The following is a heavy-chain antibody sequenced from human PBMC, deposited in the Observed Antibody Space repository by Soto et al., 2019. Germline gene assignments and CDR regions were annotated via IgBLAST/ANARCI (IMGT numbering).Heavy chain of an antibody. Sequence: QVHLVQSGAEVKKPGASVKVSCKGSGYAFTTYGITWVRQAPGQGREWMGWISAHNGNTNYAQKPQGRVTGTRDTSTSTAYMELRSLSSDDTAVDYCARGRYGDYWGQGALVTVSS. D-gene: IGHD1-1*01. CDR1: GYAFTTYG. V-gene: IGHV1-18*01. J-gene: IGHJ4*02. CDR3: ARGRYGDY. CDR2: ISAHNGNT.